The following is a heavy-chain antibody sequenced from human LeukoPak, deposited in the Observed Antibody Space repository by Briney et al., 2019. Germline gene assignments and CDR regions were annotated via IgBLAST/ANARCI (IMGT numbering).Heavy chain of an antibody. CDR1: GYTFTSYG. Sequence: ASVKVSCKASGYTFTSYGISWVRQAPGQGLEWMGWISAYNGNTNYAQKLQGRVTMTTDTSTSTPYRELRSLRSNDTAVYYCARGYYDFWSGYYTGYYYYGMDVWGQGTTVTVSS. D-gene: IGHD3-3*01. J-gene: IGHJ6*02. CDR2: ISAYNGNT. CDR3: ARGYYDFWSGYYTGYYYYGMDV. V-gene: IGHV1-18*01.